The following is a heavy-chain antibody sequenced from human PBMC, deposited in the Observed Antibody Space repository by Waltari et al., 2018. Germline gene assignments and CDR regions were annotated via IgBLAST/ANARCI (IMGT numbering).Heavy chain of an antibody. V-gene: IGHV3-21*01. CDR3: ARDARMLYLDY. Sequence: EVQLVESGGGLVKPGGSLRLSCAASGFTFSSYSMNWVRQAPGKGLDGVSSISSSSSYIYYADSVKGRFTISRDNAKNSLYLQMNSLRAEDTAVYYCARDARMLYLDYWGQGTLVTVSS. D-gene: IGHD2-8*01. J-gene: IGHJ4*02. CDR1: GFTFSSYS. CDR2: ISSSSSYI.